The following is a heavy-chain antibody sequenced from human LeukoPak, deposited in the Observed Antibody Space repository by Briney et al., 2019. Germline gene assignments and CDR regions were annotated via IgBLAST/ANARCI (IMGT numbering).Heavy chain of an antibody. Sequence: GGSLRLSCAASGFTFSSYEMNWVRQAPGKGLEWVSYISSSGSTIYYADSVKGRFTISRDNAKNSLYLQMNSLRAEDTAVYYCAELGITMIGGVLGKGTKVNISS. V-gene: IGHV3-48*03. J-gene: IGHJ6*04. D-gene: IGHD3-10*02. CDR2: ISSSGSTI. CDR3: AELGITMIGGV. CDR1: GFTFSSYE.